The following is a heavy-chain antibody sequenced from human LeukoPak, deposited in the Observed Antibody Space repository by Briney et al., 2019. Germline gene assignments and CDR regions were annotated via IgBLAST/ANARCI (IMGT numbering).Heavy chain of an antibody. CDR2: IYYSGST. V-gene: IGHV4-59*01. Sequence: CDTLSLTCTVASSSIIRYYRSWIRQPPGKGLEWIGYIYYSGSTNYNPSLKSRVTISVDTSKNQFSLKLSSLTAADTAVYYCARGGGYCSGGSCYSFDCWGQGTQVSVSS. CDR1: SSSIIRYY. CDR3: ARGGGYCSGGSCYSFDC. D-gene: IGHD2-15*01. J-gene: IGHJ4*02.